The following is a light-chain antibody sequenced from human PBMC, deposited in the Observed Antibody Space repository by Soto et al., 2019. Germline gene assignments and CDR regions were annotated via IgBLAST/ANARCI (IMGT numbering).Light chain of an antibody. CDR1: SGHNSYA. Sequence: QLVLTQPPSASPALGASVKRTCTVSSGHNSYAIAWHQQQPEKGPRYLMKLNSDGSHSKGDGIPDRFSGSSSGAERYLTISSLQAEDEADYYCQTWSTDIRVFGGGTKVTVL. CDR3: QTWSTDIRV. V-gene: IGLV4-69*01. CDR2: LNSDGSH. J-gene: IGLJ3*02.